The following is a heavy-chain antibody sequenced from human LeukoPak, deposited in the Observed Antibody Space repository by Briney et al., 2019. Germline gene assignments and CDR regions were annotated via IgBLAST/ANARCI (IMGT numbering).Heavy chain of an antibody. CDR2: INSDGSNT. V-gene: IGHV3-74*01. Sequence: PGGSLRLSCAGSGFTFSSNWMHWVRQVPGKGLVWVSRINSDGSNTNYADSVKGRFTISRDNAKNTLYLQMNSLRVEDTAVFYCARDQYDTWSRRGNFDSWGQGTLVIVSS. D-gene: IGHD3-3*01. J-gene: IGHJ4*02. CDR3: ARDQYDTWSRRGNFDS. CDR1: GFTFSSNW.